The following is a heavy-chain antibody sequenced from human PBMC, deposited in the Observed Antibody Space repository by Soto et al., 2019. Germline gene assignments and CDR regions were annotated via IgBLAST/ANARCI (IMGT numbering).Heavy chain of an antibody. Sequence: GGSLRLSCAASGFTFSSYSMNRVRQAPGKGLEWVSYISSSSSSIYYADSVKGRFTISRDNAKNSLYLQMNSLRAEDTAVYYCAREGRYCSGGSCYGPNWGQGTLVTVSS. J-gene: IGHJ4*02. CDR2: ISSSSSSI. CDR3: AREGRYCSGGSCYGPN. CDR1: GFTFSSYS. V-gene: IGHV3-48*01. D-gene: IGHD2-15*01.